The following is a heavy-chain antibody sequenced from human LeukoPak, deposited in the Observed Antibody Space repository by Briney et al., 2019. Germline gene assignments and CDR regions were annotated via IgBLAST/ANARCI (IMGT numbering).Heavy chain of an antibody. Sequence: ASVRVSSKASVGTLRSYAISWVRQAPGQRLEWMGESIPIFGTAYNAHKFQGRVTITPDAPTSAAHIWLCTLRAEDTAVYYYARVGWSGYWQPGAFDIWGQGTMVTVSS. D-gene: IGHD3-3*01. CDR1: VGTLRSYA. V-gene: IGHV1-69*13. CDR2: SIPIFGTA. CDR3: ARVGWSGYWQPGAFDI. J-gene: IGHJ3*02.